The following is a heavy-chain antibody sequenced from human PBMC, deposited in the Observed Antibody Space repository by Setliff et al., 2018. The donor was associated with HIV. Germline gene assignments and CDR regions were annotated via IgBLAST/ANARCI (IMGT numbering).Heavy chain of an antibody. CDR3: ARVRVGATPLDY. J-gene: IGHJ4*02. CDR1: GYTFTSYG. D-gene: IGHD1-26*01. Sequence: ASVKVSCKASGYTFTSYGISWVRQAPGQGLEWMGWISAYSGNTNYAQKLQGRVTMTTDTSTSTAYMELRSLRSDDTAVYYCARVRVGATPLDYWGQGTLVTVSS. CDR2: ISAYSGNT. V-gene: IGHV1-18*01.